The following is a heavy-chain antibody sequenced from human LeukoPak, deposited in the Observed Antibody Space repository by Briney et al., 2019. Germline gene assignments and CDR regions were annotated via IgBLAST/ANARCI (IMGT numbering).Heavy chain of an antibody. V-gene: IGHV3-30*02. J-gene: IGHJ3*02. CDR2: IRYDGSNK. CDR3: ASLTIFGVGRFDAFDI. D-gene: IGHD3-3*01. CDR1: GFTFSSYG. Sequence: GESLRLSCAASGFTFSSYGMHWVRQAPGKGLEWVAFIRYDGSNKYYADSVKGRYTISRDNSKNTLFLQMNSLRAEDTAVYYCASLTIFGVGRFDAFDIWGQGTMVTVSS.